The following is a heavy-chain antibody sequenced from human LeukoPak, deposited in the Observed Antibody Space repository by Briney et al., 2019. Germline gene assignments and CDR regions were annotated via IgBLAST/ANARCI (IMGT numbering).Heavy chain of an antibody. CDR2: INHSGST. J-gene: IGHJ4*02. Sequence: PSETLSLTCAVYGGSFSGYYWSWIRQPPGKGLEWIGEINHSGSTNYNPSLKSRVTISVDTSKNQFSLKLSSVTAADTAVYYCARSTVLDCSSTSCYTADYWGQGTLVTVSS. D-gene: IGHD2-2*02. V-gene: IGHV4-34*01. CDR3: ARSTVLDCSSTSCYTADY. CDR1: GGSFSGYY.